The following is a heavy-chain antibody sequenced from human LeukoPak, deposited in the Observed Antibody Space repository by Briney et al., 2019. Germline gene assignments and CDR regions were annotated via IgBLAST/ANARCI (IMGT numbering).Heavy chain of an antibody. J-gene: IGHJ4*02. D-gene: IGHD3-16*02. CDR1: GGSFSGYY. CDR2: INHSGST. Sequence: SETLSLTCAVYGGSFSGYYWSWIRQPPGKGLEWIGEINHSGSTNYNPSLKSRVTISVDTSKNQFSLKLSSVTAADTAVYYCARRCLPSRKYDYVWGSYRYAGGFDYWGQGTLVTVSS. CDR3: ARRCLPSRKYDYVWGSYRYAGGFDY. V-gene: IGHV4-34*01.